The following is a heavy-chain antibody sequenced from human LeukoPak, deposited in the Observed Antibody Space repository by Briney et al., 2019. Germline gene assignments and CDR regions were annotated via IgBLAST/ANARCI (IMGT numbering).Heavy chain of an antibody. Sequence: GESLKISCKGSGYSFTSYWIGWVRQTPGKGLERMGIIYPGDSDTRYSPSFQGQVTISADKSISTAYLQWSSLKASDTAMYYCARDSSGYYSAFDIWGQGTMVTVSS. D-gene: IGHD3-22*01. J-gene: IGHJ3*02. CDR1: GYSFTSYW. CDR2: IYPGDSDT. V-gene: IGHV5-51*01. CDR3: ARDSSGYYSAFDI.